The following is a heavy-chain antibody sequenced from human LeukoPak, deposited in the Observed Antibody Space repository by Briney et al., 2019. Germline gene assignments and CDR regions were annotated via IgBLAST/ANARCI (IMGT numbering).Heavy chain of an antibody. CDR1: GGPFSGYY. V-gene: IGHV4-34*01. CDR2: INHSGST. CDR3: ARAGQLWRRYYFDY. J-gene: IGHJ4*02. Sequence: KPSETLSLTCAVYGGPFSGYYWSWIRQPPGKGLEWIGEINHSGSTNYNPSLKSRVTISVDTSKNQFSLKLSSVTAADTAVYYCARAGQLWRRYYFDYWGQGTLVTVSS. D-gene: IGHD5-18*01.